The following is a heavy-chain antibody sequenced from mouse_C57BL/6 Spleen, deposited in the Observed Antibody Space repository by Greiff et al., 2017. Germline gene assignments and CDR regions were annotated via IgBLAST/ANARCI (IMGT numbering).Heavy chain of an antibody. CDR3: ARWYYGSSDGNFDY. J-gene: IGHJ2*01. Sequence: EVQLVESGGGLVKPGGSLKLSCAASGFTFSDYGMHWVRQAPEKGLEWVAYISSGSSTIYYADTVKGRFTISRDNATNTLFLQMTSLRSEDTAMYYCARWYYGSSDGNFDYWGQGTTLTVSS. V-gene: IGHV5-17*01. CDR1: GFTFSDYG. CDR2: ISSGSSTI. D-gene: IGHD1-1*01.